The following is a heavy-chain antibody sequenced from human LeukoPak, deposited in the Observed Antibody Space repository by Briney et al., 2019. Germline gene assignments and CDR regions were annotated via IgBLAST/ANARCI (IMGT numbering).Heavy chain of an antibody. CDR3: ARIGSSWYGGAYYYYYMDV. Sequence: KTSETLSLTCAVYGGSFSGYYWSWMRQPPGKGLEWIGEINHSGSTNYNPSLKSRVTISVDKSKNQFSLKLSSVTAADTAVYYCARIGSSWYGGAYYYYYMDVWGKGTTVTVSS. J-gene: IGHJ6*03. V-gene: IGHV4-34*01. D-gene: IGHD6-13*01. CDR1: GGSFSGYY. CDR2: INHSGST.